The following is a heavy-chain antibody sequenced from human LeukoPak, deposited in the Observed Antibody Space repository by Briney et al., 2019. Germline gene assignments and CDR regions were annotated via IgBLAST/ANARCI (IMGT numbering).Heavy chain of an antibody. J-gene: IGHJ4*02. Sequence: GSLRLSCAASGFTSRNYWMGWVRQAPGKGLEWVANTKPDGSAEYYADSVRGRFTASRDNANNLLYLQMNRLRAEDTAVYYCARDGGLHTNFDYWGQGTLLTVSS. CDR1: GFTSRNYW. CDR3: ARDGGLHTNFDY. V-gene: IGHV3-7*01. CDR2: TKPDGSAE. D-gene: IGHD2-15*01.